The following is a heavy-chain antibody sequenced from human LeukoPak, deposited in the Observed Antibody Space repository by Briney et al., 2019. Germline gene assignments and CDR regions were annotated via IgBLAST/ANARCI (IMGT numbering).Heavy chain of an antibody. V-gene: IGHV1-69*01. CDR2: IIPIFGTA. CDR3: AADRVMVYAGYYYYGMDV. CDR1: GGTFSSYA. Sequence: SVKVSCKASGGTFSSYAISWVRQAPGQGLEWMGGIIPIFGTANYAQKFQGRVTITADESTSTAYMELSSLRSEDTAVYYCAADRVMVYAGYYYYGMDVWGQGTTVTVSS. D-gene: IGHD2-8*01. J-gene: IGHJ6*02.